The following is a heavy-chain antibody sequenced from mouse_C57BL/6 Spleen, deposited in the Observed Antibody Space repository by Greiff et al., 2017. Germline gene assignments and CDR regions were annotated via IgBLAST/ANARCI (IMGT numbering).Heavy chain of an antibody. D-gene: IGHD3-2*02. CDR1: GYTFTEYT. J-gene: IGHJ3*01. Sequence: QVHVKQSGAELVKPGASVKLYCKASGYTFTEYTIHWVKQRSGQGLEWIGWFYPGSGSIKYNAKFKDKATLTADRSSSTVYMELSRLTSEDSAVYFCARHEDPQLRFWFAYWGQGTLVTVSA. CDR2: FYPGSGSI. V-gene: IGHV1-62-2*01. CDR3: ARHEDPQLRFWFAY.